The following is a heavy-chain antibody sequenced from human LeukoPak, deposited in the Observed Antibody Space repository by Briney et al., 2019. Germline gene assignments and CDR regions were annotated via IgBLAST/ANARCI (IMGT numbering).Heavy chain of an antibody. CDR1: GFAFSDYS. D-gene: IGHD3-22*01. CDR3: ARGGAMIVVVPLDY. Sequence: GGSLRLSCAASGFAFSDYSLNWVRQAPAKGLEWVSSISSTGSYINYADSVKGRFTISRDNAKNSLYLQMNSLRAEDTPVYYCARGGAMIVVVPLDYWGQGTLVTVSS. CDR2: ISSTGSYI. J-gene: IGHJ4*02. V-gene: IGHV3-21*01.